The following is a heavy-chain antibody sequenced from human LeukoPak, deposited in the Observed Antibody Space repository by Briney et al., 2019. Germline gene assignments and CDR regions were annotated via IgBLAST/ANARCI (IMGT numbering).Heavy chain of an antibody. CDR1: GFTFSSYS. CDR2: ISSSSSTI. J-gene: IGHJ4*02. V-gene: IGHV3-48*02. CDR3: AKDHFVGGHDY. D-gene: IGHD4-23*01. Sequence: PGGSLRLSCAASGFTFSSYSMNWVRQAPGKGLEWVSYISSSSSTIYYADSVKGRFNISRDNAKNSLYRQMNSLRDEDTAVYYCAKDHFVGGHDYWGQGTLVTVYS.